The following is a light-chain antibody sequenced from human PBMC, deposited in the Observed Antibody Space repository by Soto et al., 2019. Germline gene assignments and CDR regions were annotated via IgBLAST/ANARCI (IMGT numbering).Light chain of an antibody. J-gene: IGLJ2*01. CDR2: EDS. CDR1: SGNIASDF. Sequence: NFMLTQPHSVSESPGLTATISCTRSSGNIASDFVHWYQQRPGSGPTTVIYEDSRRPSGVPDRFSGSIDSASNSSSLTISRLNGEEEADYYGQSDDSMNRVIFGGGTKLTVL. V-gene: IGLV6-57*04. CDR3: QSDDSMNRVI.